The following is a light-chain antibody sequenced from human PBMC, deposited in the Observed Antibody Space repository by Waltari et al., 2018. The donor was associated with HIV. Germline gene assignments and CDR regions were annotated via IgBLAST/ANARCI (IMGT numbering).Light chain of an antibody. V-gene: IGLV2-14*03. CDR2: DVS. CDR3: KSKTSSSTPCV. J-gene: IGLJ1*01. Sequence: SALTQPASVSGSPGQSITISCSGPSSDVVCYNLFAWYQQHPGKAPKLIIYDVSNRPSGVPYRFSGSKSGNTASLTISGLQAEDEADYYCKSKTSSSTPCVFGTGTKVTVL. CDR1: SSDVVCYNL.